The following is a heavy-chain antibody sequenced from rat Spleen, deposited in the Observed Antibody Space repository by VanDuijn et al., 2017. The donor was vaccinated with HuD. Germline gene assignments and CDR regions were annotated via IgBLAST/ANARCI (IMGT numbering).Heavy chain of an antibody. V-gene: IGHV5-22*01. J-gene: IGHJ2*01. D-gene: IGHD1-4*01. CDR1: GFTFSNYY. CDR2: INYEGSST. CDR3: ARRAGYLYYFDY. Sequence: EVQLVESGGGLVQPGRSMKLSCAASGFTFSNYYMAWVRQAPTKGLEWVASINYEGSSTYYGDSVKGRFTISRDNAKSTLYLQMNSLRSEDTAAYYCARRAGYLYYFDYWGQGVMVTVSS.